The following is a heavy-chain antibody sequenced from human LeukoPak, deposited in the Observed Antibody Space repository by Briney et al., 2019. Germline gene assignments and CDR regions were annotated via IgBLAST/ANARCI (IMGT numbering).Heavy chain of an antibody. CDR3: ASAEDYGDYSRAFDI. D-gene: IGHD4-17*01. CDR1: GYTLTELS. Sequence: ASVKVSCKVSGYTLTELSMHWVRQAPGKGLEWMGGFDPEDGETIYAQKFQGRVTITADESTSTAYMELSSLRSEDTAVYYCASAEDYGDYSRAFDIWGQGTMVTVSS. CDR2: FDPEDGET. J-gene: IGHJ3*02. V-gene: IGHV1-24*01.